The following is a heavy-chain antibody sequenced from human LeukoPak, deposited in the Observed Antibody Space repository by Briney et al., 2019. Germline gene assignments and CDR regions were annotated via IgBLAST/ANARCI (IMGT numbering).Heavy chain of an antibody. D-gene: IGHD6-19*01. Sequence: RASVKVSCKASGYTFTGYYMHWVRQAPGQGLEWMGWINPNSGGTNYAQKFQGRVTMTRDTSISTAYMELSRLRSDDTAVYYCARYPLPYSSGWYKPNYYYYMDVWGKGTTVTVSS. V-gene: IGHV1-2*02. J-gene: IGHJ6*03. CDR2: INPNSGGT. CDR1: GYTFTGYY. CDR3: ARYPLPYSSGWYKPNYYYYMDV.